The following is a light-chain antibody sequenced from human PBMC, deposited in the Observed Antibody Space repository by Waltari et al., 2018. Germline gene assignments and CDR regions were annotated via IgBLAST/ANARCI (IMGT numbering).Light chain of an antibody. Sequence: QSALTQPASVSGSPGQSITIPFTGTNSAVGDFDFVSWYQQHPGEAPKLLIYDVSNRPSGVSHRFSGSKSGNTASLTISGLQAEDEADYYCSSYTASRALEVLFGGGTKLTVL. J-gene: IGLJ2*01. CDR3: SSYTASRALEVL. V-gene: IGLV2-14*03. CDR1: NSAVGDFDF. CDR2: DVS.